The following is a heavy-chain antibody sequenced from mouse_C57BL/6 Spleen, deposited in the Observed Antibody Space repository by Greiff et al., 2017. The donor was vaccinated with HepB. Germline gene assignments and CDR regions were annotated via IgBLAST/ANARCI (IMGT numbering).Heavy chain of an antibody. CDR1: GYTFTDYN. D-gene: IGHD2-3*01. CDR2: INPNNGGT. J-gene: IGHJ2*01. V-gene: IGHV1-18*01. CDR3: ARRKYPWLLLFFDY. Sequence: EVQLQQSGPELVKPGASVKIPCKASGYTFTDYNMDWVKQSHGKSLEWIGDINPNNGGTIYNQKFKGKATLTVDKSSSTAYMELRSLTSEDTAVYYCARRKYPWLLLFFDYWGQGTTLTVSS.